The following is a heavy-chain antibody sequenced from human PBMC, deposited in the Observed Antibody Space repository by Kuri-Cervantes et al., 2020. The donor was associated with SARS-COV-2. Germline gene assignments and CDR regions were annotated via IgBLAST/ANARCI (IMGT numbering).Heavy chain of an antibody. CDR1: GDPISSDGHF. J-gene: IGHJ5*02. V-gene: IGHV4-39*01. Sequence: SETLSLTCTVSGDPISSDGHFWTWIRQPPGKGLEWIGSIYYGGSTYYNPSLKSRVTISVDTSKNQFSLKLSSVTAADTAVHYCARQMMSSITIFGVVITRNWFDPWGQGTLVTVSS. D-gene: IGHD3-3*01. CDR2: IYYGGST. CDR3: ARQMMSSITIFGVVITRNWFDP.